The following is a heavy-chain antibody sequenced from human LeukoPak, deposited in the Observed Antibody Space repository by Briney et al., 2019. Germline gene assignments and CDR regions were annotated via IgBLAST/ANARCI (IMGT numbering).Heavy chain of an antibody. CDR3: ASRPGYSSGWYPNPHAFDI. V-gene: IGHV3-48*03. CDR1: GFTFSSYE. Sequence: PGGSLRLSCAASGFTFSSYEMNWVRQAPGKGLEWVSYISSSGSTIYYADSVKGRFTISRDNAKNSLYLQMDSLRAEDTAVYYCASRPGYSSGWYPNPHAFDIWGQGTMVTVSS. CDR2: ISSSGSTI. J-gene: IGHJ3*02. D-gene: IGHD6-19*01.